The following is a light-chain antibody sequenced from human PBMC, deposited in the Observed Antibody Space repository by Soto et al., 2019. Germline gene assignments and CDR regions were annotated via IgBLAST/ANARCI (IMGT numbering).Light chain of an antibody. Sequence: DIQMTQSPSSLSASVGDRVTITCRASQSISSYLNWYQQKPGKAPKLLIYAASSLQSGVPSRFSGSGSGTDFTLTISSLQPEDFATYYCQHQFYSTPTFGGGTKVEIK. CDR1: QSISSY. CDR3: QHQFYSTPT. CDR2: AAS. J-gene: IGKJ4*01. V-gene: IGKV1-39*01.